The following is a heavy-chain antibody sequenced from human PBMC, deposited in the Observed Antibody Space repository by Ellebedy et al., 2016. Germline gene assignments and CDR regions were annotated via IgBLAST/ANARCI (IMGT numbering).Heavy chain of an antibody. CDR3: AKDLGYCSSTSCLNWFDP. CDR2: ISGSGGST. V-gene: IGHV3-23*01. D-gene: IGHD2-2*01. CDR1: GSTFSSYA. Sequence: GGSLRLSXAASGSTFSSYAMSWVRQAPGKGLEWVSAISGSGGSTYYADSVKGRFTISRDNSKNTLYLQMNSLRAEDTAVYYCAKDLGYCSSTSCLNWFDPWGQGTLVTVSS. J-gene: IGHJ5*02.